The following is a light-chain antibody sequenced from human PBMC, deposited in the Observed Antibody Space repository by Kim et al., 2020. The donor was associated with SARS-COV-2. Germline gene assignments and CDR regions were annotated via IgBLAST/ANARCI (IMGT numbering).Light chain of an antibody. J-gene: IGKJ4*01. CDR1: QDINNY. V-gene: IGKV1-33*01. CDR2: DAS. Sequence: ASVGDRVTITCQASQDINNYLNWYQQKPGKAPNLLIYDASNLETGVPSRFRGSGSGTDFILTIASLQPEDIATYYCQHYDNLPLTFGGGTKVDIK. CDR3: QHYDNLPLT.